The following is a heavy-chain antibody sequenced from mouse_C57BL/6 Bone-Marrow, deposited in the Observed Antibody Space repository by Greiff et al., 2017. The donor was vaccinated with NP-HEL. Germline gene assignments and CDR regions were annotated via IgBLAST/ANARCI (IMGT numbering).Heavy chain of an antibody. D-gene: IGHD2-3*01. CDR3: TREGSSYDGYYSYFDY. Sequence: QVQLQQSGAELVRPGASVTLSCKASGYTFTDYEMHWVKQTPVHGLEWIGAIDPETGGTAYNQKFKGKAILTADKSSRTAYMELRSLTSEDAAVYYCTREGSSYDGYYSYFDYWGQGTTLTVSS. V-gene: IGHV1-15*01. J-gene: IGHJ2*01. CDR1: GYTFTDYE. CDR2: IDPETGGT.